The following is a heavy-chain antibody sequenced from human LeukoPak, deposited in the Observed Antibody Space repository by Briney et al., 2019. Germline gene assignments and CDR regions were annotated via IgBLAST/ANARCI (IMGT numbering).Heavy chain of an antibody. V-gene: IGHV3-30*04. CDR1: GFTLRAYA. Sequence: GGSLSLLCAASGFTLRAYAFHWVRQATGKGLEWVAFIACDGSSKYYADSVKGRFIIFRDYSKNTVHLQMNSLRGDDTAIYYCARDGVTRRYNTYHYMDVWGEGTTVAVSS. D-gene: IGHD1-1*01. CDR3: ARDGVTRRYNTYHYMDV. J-gene: IGHJ6*03. CDR2: IACDGSSK.